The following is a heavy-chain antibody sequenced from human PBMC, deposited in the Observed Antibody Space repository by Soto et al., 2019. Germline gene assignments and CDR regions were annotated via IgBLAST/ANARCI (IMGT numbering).Heavy chain of an antibody. V-gene: IGHV4-34*01. CDR3: ARVERGTATTVVDAFDI. J-gene: IGHJ3*02. D-gene: IGHD1-1*01. Sequence: QVQLQQWGAGLLKPSETLSLTCAVFGGSVNSGNYYWSWIRQPPGKGLEWIGEMSHSGGTHFNPSLKSRVTISVDTSTNKFSLKMSSVTAADTALYYCARVERGTATTVVDAFDIWGPGTMVTVSS. CDR2: MSHSGGT. CDR1: GGSVNSGNYY.